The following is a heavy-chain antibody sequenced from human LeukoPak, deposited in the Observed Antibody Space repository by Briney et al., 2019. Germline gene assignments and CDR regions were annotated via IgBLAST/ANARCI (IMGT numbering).Heavy chain of an antibody. CDR3: ARAVVVRGVVRLFDY. J-gene: IGHJ4*02. V-gene: IGHV1-3*01. D-gene: IGHD3-10*01. Sequence: ASVKVSCKASGYTFSTYAMHWVRQAPGQRLEWMGWINAGNGNTKYSQKFQGRVTITRDTSASTAYMELSSLRSEDTAVYYCARAVVVRGVVRLFDYWGQGTLATVSS. CDR2: INAGNGNT. CDR1: GYTFSTYA.